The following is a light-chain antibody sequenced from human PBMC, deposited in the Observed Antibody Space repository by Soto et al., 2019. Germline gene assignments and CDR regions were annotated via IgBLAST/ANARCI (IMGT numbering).Light chain of an antibody. Sequence: EIVTTQSPATLSVSPGERATLSCRASQSVRSNLAWYQQKPGQAPRLLIYGASTRATGISARFSGSGSGTDFTLTISRLEPEDFAVYYCQQFSSYPLTFGEGTKVDIK. J-gene: IGKJ4*01. CDR1: QSVRSN. CDR2: GAS. V-gene: IGKV3-15*01. CDR3: QQFSSYPLT.